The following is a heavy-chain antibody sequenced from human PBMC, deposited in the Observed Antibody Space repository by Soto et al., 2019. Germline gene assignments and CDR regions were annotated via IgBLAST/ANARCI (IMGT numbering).Heavy chain of an antibody. Sequence: SETLSLTCTVSGCSISSYYWGWVPQPPGKGLEWIGYIYYSGSTNYNPSLKSRATISVDTSKNQFSLKLSSVTAADTAVYYCARLEYSGYYFDYWGQGTLVTVSS. CDR2: IYYSGST. CDR1: GCSISSYY. D-gene: IGHD5-12*01. J-gene: IGHJ4*02. CDR3: ARLEYSGYYFDY. V-gene: IGHV4-59*08.